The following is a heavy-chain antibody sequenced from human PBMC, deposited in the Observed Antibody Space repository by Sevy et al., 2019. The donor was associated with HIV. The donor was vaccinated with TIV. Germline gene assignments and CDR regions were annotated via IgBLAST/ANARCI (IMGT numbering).Heavy chain of an antibody. CDR2: ISYDGSNK. J-gene: IGHJ4*02. Sequence: GGSLRLSCAASGFTFSSYAMHWVRQAPGKGLEWVAVISYDGSNKYYADSVKGRFTISRDNSKNTLYLQMNSLRAEDTAVYYCARDGNYYESSGYYYKYYFDYWGQGTLVTVSS. CDR3: ARDGNYYESSGYYYKYYFDY. V-gene: IGHV3-30-3*01. D-gene: IGHD3-22*01. CDR1: GFTFSSYA.